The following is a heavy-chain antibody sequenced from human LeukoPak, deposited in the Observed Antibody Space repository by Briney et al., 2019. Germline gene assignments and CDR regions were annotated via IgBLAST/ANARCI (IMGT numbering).Heavy chain of an antibody. D-gene: IGHD6-19*01. J-gene: IGHJ6*03. Sequence: PSETLSLTCAVYGGSFSGYYWSWIRQPPGKGLEWIGEINHSGSTNYNPSLKGRVTISVDTSKNQFSLKLSSVTAADTAVYYCARVSSSGWYSYYYYMDVWGKGTTVTVSS. V-gene: IGHV4-34*01. CDR3: ARVSSSGWYSYYYYMDV. CDR2: INHSGST. CDR1: GGSFSGYY.